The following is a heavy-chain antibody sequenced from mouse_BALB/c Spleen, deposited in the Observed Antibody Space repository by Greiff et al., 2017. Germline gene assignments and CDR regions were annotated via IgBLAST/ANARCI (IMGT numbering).Heavy chain of an antibody. CDR3: DRENYDYDRGWFAY. Sequence: QVQLKESGPGLVAPSQSLSITCTVSGFSLTGYGVNWVRQPPGKGLEWLGMIWGDGSTDYNSALKSRLSISKDNSKSQVFLKMNSLQTDDTARYYCDRENYDYDRGWFAYWGQGTLVTVSA. J-gene: IGHJ3*01. CDR2: IWGDGST. V-gene: IGHV2-6-7*01. CDR1: GFSLTGYG. D-gene: IGHD2-4*01.